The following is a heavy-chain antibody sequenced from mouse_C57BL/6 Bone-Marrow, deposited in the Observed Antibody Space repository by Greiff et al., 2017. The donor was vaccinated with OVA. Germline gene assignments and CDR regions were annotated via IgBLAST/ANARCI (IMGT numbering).Heavy chain of an antibody. J-gene: IGHJ4*01. D-gene: IGHD1-1*02. CDR3: ARERWFYAMDY. CDR1: GFTFSDYY. V-gene: IGHV5-12*01. Sequence: DVKLVESGGGLVQPGGSLKLSCAASGFTFSDYYMYWVRQTPEKRLEWVAYISNGGGSTYYPDTVKGRFTISRDNAKNTLYLQRSRLKAENTAMYYCARERWFYAMDYWGQGTSVTVSS. CDR2: ISNGGGST.